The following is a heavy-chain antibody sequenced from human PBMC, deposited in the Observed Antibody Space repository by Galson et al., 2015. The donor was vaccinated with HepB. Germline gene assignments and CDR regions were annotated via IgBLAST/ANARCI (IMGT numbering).Heavy chain of an antibody. CDR2: ISGSGDST. Sequence: SLRLSCAASGFTFSTYAMTWVRQAPGKGLEWVSVISGSGDSTYHADSVKGRFTISRDNSKSTLYPQMNSLRAEDTAVYYCAKHMTAAGTVYWGQGTLVTVSS. CDR3: AKHMTAAGTVY. CDR1: GFTFSTYA. V-gene: IGHV3-23*01. D-gene: IGHD6-13*01. J-gene: IGHJ4*02.